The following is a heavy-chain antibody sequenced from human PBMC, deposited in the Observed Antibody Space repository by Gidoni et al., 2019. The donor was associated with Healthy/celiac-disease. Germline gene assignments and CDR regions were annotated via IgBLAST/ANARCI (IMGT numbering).Heavy chain of an antibody. CDR2: IYYSGST. J-gene: IGHJ5*02. D-gene: IGHD4-17*01. CDR1: GGSVSSGSYY. CDR3: ATVTTSPNWFDP. V-gene: IGHV4-61*01. Sequence: QVQLQESGPGLVKPSETLSPTCHVSGGSVSSGSYYWSWLRQPPGKGLEWIGYIYYSGSTNYNPSLKSRVTISVDTSKNQFSLKLSSVTAADTAVYYCATVTTSPNWFDPWGQGTLVTVSS.